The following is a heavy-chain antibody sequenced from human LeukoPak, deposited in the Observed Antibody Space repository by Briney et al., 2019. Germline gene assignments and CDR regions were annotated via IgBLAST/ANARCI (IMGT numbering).Heavy chain of an antibody. D-gene: IGHD5-18*01. CDR1: GFTFSSYG. V-gene: IGHV3-30*02. CDR2: IRYDGSNK. CDR3: ARTGYSYVYYDAFDI. Sequence: GGSLRLSCAASGFTFSSYGMHWVRQAPGKGLEWVAFIRYDGSNKYYADSVKGRFTISRDNSKNTLYLQMNSLRAEDTAVYYCARTGYSYVYYDAFDIWGQGTMVTVSS. J-gene: IGHJ3*02.